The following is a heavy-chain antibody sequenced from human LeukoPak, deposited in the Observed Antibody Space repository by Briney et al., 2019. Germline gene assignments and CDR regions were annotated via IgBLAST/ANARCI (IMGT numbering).Heavy chain of an antibody. V-gene: IGHV1-18*04. CDR1: GYTFTGYY. CDR3: ARTGFYYYYGMDV. J-gene: IGHJ6*02. Sequence: ASVNVSCKASGYTFTGYYMHWVRQAPGQGLEWMEWISAYNGNTNYAQKLQGRVTMTTDTSTSTAYMELRSLRSDDTAVYYCARTGFYYYYGMDVWGQGTTVTVSS. D-gene: IGHD1-1*01. CDR2: ISAYNGNT.